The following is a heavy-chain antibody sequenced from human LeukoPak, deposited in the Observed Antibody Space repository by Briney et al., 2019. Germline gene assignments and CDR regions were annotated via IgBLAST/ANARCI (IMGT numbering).Heavy chain of an antibody. CDR1: GGSISSSSYY. V-gene: IGHV4-39*07. J-gene: IGHJ6*03. CDR3: ARVRSYYYYYMDV. CDR2: IYYSGST. Sequence: SETLSLTCTVSGGSISSSSYYWGWIRQPPGKGLEWIGSIYYSGSTYYNPSLKSRVTISVDTSKNQFSLKLSSVTAADTAVYYCARVRSYYYYYMDVWGKGTTVTVPS.